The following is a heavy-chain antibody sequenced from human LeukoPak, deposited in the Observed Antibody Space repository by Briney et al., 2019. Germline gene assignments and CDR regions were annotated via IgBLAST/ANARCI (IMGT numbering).Heavy chain of an antibody. D-gene: IGHD4-17*01. CDR3: ARSTVTTPFYYFDY. CDR2: ISAYNGNT. Sequence: ASVKVSCKASGYTFSSYGISWVRQAPGQGLEWMGWISAYNGNTNYAQKLQGRVTMTTDTSTSTAYMELRSLRSDDTAVYYCARSTVTTPFYYFDYWGQGTLVTVSS. V-gene: IGHV1-18*01. J-gene: IGHJ4*02. CDR1: GYTFSSYG.